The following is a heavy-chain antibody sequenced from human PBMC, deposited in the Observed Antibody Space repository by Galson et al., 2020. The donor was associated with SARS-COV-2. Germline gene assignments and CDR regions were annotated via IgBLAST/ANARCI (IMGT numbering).Heavy chain of an antibody. Sequence: SETLSLTCTVSGYSVSTTNYWGWVRQPPGRGLEWFGSVYPSGTTYYNPSLKSRVTITVDTTKNQFSLRLDSVTAADTARYYCARQGVNMKVIVTVPGWYFDLWGRGTLVTVSS. CDR2: VYPSGTT. CDR1: GYSVSTTNY. D-gene: IGHD3-22*01. CDR3: ARQGVNMKVIVTVPGWYFDL. V-gene: IGHV4-38-2*02. J-gene: IGHJ2*01.